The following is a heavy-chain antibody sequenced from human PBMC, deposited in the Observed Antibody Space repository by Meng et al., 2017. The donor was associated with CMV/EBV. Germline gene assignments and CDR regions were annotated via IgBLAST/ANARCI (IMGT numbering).Heavy chain of an antibody. CDR3: ARDGLECSSTSCDYYYYYGMDV. CDR2: ISSSSSYI. D-gene: IGHD2-2*01. J-gene: IGHJ6*02. CDR1: GFTFSSYS. V-gene: IGHV3-21*01. Sequence: GGSLRLSCAASGFTFSSYSMNWVRQAPGKGLEWVSSISSSSSYIYYADSVKGRFIISRDNAKNSLYLQMNSLRAEDTAVYYCARDGLECSSTSCDYYYYYGMDVWGQGTTVTVSS.